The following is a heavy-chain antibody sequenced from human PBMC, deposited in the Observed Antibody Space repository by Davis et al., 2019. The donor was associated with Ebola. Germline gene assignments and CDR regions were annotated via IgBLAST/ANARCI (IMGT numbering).Heavy chain of an antibody. D-gene: IGHD3-3*01. CDR3: ARMQLIRFLEWSSFDY. J-gene: IGHJ4*02. CDR2: IYWNGGST. CDR1: GFTFDDYG. Sequence: GESLKISCAASGFTFDDYGMSWVRQAPGKGLEWVSGIYWNGGSTGYADSVKGRFTISRDNAKNSLYLQMNSLRAEDTAVYYCARMQLIRFLEWSSFDYWGQGTLVTVSS. V-gene: IGHV3-20*04.